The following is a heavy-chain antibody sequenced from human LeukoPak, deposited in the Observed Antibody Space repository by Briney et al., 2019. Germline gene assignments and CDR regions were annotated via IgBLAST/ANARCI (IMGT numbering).Heavy chain of an antibody. Sequence: GGSLRLSCAASGFTFSSYWMSWVRQAPGKGLEWVANIKQDGSEKYYVDSVKGRFTISRDNAKNSLYLQMNSLRAEDTAVYYCARVSFMGYCSSTSCPAAYYYYMDVWGKGTTVTVSS. D-gene: IGHD2-2*01. CDR3: ARVSFMGYCSSTSCPAAYYYYMDV. CDR2: IKQDGSEK. CDR1: GFTFSSYW. J-gene: IGHJ6*03. V-gene: IGHV3-7*01.